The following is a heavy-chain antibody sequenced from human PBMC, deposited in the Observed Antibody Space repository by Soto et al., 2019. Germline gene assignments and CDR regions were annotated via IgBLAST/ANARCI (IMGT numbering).Heavy chain of an antibody. CDR1: GGTFSSYT. J-gene: IGHJ4*02. D-gene: IGHD3-22*01. V-gene: IGHV1-69*13. Sequence: ASVKVSCKASGGTFSSYTISWVRQAPGQGLEWMGGIIPIFGTANYAQKFQGRVTITADESTSTAYMELSSLRSEDTAVYYCASLDYDSSGYYPDYWGQGTLVTVSS. CDR2: IIPIFGTA. CDR3: ASLDYDSSGYYPDY.